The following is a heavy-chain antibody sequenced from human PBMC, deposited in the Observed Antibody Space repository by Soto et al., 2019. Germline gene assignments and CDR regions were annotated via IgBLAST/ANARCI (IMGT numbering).Heavy chain of an antibody. CDR2: IYYSGST. J-gene: IGHJ4*02. CDR1: GGSISSYY. D-gene: IGHD2-2*01. CDR3: ARATLGDCSSTSCRDRYFDD. Sequence: SSETLSLTCTVSGGSISSYYWSWIRQPPGKGLEWIGYIYYSGSTNYNPSLKSRVTISVDTSKNQFSLKLSSVTAADTAVYYCARATLGDCSSTSCRDRYFDDWGQGTLVTVSS. V-gene: IGHV4-59*08.